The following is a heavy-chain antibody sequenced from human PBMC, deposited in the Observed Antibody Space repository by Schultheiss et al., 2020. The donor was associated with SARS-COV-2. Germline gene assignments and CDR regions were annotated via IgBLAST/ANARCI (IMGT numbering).Heavy chain of an antibody. V-gene: IGHV4-4*07. CDR2: IYTSGST. CDR1: GGSISSYY. J-gene: IGHJ4*02. D-gene: IGHD3-22*01. CDR3: ARDRDYYDSSGYYYDYYFDY. Sequence: SQTLSLTCTVSGGSISSYYWSWIRQPAGKGLEWIGRIYTSGSTNYNPSLKSRVTMSVDTSKNQFSLKLSSVTAADTAVYYCARDRDYYDSSGYYYDYYFDYWGQGTLVTVSS.